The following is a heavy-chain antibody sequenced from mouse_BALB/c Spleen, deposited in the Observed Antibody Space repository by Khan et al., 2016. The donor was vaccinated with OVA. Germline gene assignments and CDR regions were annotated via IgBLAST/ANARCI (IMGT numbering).Heavy chain of an antibody. J-gene: IGHJ4*01. CDR2: ISTYYGDG. D-gene: IGHD1-1*01. CDR3: ARNYFGTRNAMDY. V-gene: IGHV1S137*01. Sequence: VQLQESGAELVRPGVSVKISCKGSGYTFTDYAMHWVKQSHAESLEWIGVISTYYGDGSYNQKFKGMATLTVDKSYSTAYMELTRLTAEDSAIYYCARNYFGTRNAMDYWGQGTSVTVSS. CDR1: GYTFTDYA.